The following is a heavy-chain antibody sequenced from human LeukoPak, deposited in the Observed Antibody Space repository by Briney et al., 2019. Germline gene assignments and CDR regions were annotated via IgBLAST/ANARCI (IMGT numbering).Heavy chain of an antibody. J-gene: IGHJ4*02. CDR2: IRSGGGST. V-gene: IGHV3-23*01. Sequence: PGGSLRLSCTASGFTFNNYAMSWVRQAPGKGLEWVSTIRSGGGSTYYADSVKGRFTISRDNSKNTLYMQMNSLRAEDTAVYYCAKGRPGFDYWGQGTLVTVSS. CDR3: AKGRPGFDY. CDR1: GFTFNNYA.